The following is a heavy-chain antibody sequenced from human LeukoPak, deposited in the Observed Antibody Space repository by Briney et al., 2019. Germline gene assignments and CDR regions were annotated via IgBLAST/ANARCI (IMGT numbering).Heavy chain of an antibody. D-gene: IGHD3-10*01. CDR1: GFTVSSNH. Sequence: PGGSLRLSCAASGFTVSSNHVSWVRQAPGKGLEWVSVLYSGDNAYYADSVKGRFTISRDNSKNTLYLQMNSLRAADTAVYYCARVRSYGSGFDYWGHGTLVTVSS. V-gene: IGHV3-53*01. CDR2: LYSGDNA. CDR3: ARVRSYGSGFDY. J-gene: IGHJ4*01.